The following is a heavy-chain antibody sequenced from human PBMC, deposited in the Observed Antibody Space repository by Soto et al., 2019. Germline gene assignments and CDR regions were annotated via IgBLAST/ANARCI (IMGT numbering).Heavy chain of an antibody. CDR2: IYYSGST. J-gene: IGHJ6*02. CDR1: GGSISSSSYY. V-gene: IGHV4-39*01. D-gene: IGHD6-6*01. CDR3: AGSYSSSSLAYYYYGMDV. Sequence: SETLSLTCTVSGGSISSSSYYWGWIRQPPGKGLEWIGSIYYSGSTYYNPSLKSRVTISVDTSKNQFSLKLSSVTAADTAVYYCAGSYSSSSLAYYYYGMDVWGQGTTVTVSS.